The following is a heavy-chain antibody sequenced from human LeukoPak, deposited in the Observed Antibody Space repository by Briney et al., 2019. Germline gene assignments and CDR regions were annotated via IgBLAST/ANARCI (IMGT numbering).Heavy chain of an antibody. V-gene: IGHV3-30*03. Sequence: PGGSLRLSCAASGFTFSSYSMNWVRQAPGKGLEWVAVISYDGSNKYYADSVKGRFTISRDNAKNTLYLQMNSLRAEDTAVYYCASKTRTVTIYHDAFDIWGQGTMVTVSS. CDR2: ISYDGSNK. D-gene: IGHD4-17*01. J-gene: IGHJ3*02. CDR3: ASKTRTVTIYHDAFDI. CDR1: GFTFSSYS.